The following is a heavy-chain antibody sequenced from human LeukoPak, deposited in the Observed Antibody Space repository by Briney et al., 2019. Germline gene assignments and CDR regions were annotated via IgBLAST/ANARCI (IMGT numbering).Heavy chain of an antibody. CDR2: IYYSGST. CDR1: GGSISSTNYY. D-gene: IGHD6-13*01. Sequence: PSETLSLTCTVSGGSISSTNYYWGRIRQPPGKGLEWIGSIYYSGSTSYNPSLKSRVTLSVDTSKNQFSLKLSSVTAADTAVYYCARQGYSSSWPTLGYWGQGTLVTVSS. CDR3: ARQGYSSSWPTLGY. J-gene: IGHJ4*02. V-gene: IGHV4-39*01.